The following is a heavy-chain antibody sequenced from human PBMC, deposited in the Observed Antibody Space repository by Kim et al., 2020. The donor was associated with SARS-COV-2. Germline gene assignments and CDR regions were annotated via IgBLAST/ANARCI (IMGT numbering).Heavy chain of an antibody. V-gene: IGHV3-33*01. D-gene: IGHD6-13*01. CDR2: IWYDGSNK. Sequence: GGSLRLSCAASGFTFSSYGMHWVRQAPGKGLEWVAVIWYDGSNKYYADSVKGRFTISRDNSKNTLYLQMNSLRAEDTAVYYCARDPAAGTFHDAFDIWGQGTMVTVSS. J-gene: IGHJ3*02. CDR3: ARDPAAGTFHDAFDI. CDR1: GFTFSSYG.